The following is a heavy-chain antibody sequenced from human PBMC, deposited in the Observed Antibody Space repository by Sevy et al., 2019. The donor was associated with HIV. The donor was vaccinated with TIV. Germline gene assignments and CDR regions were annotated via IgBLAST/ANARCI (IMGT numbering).Heavy chain of an antibody. J-gene: IGHJ3*02. CDR3: GTQSYDYVWGSYRFGAFDI. D-gene: IGHD3-16*02. V-gene: IGHV3-48*02. CDR2: ISSSSSTI. CDR1: GFTFSSYS. Sequence: GGSLRLSCAASGFTFSSYSMNCVRQAPGKGLEWVSYISSSSSTIYYADSVKGRFTISRDNAKNSLYLQMNSLRDEDTAVYYCGTQSYDYVWGSYRFGAFDIWGQGTMVTVSS.